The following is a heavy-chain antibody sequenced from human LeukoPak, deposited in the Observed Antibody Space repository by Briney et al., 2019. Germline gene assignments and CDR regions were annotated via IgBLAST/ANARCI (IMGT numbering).Heavy chain of an antibody. CDR2: ISSSSSTI. J-gene: IGHJ4*02. Sequence: GRSLRLSCAASGFTFSSYAMHWARQAPGKGLEWVSYISSSSSTIYYADSVKGRFTISRDNAKNSLYLQMNSLRDEDTAVYYCAPRGVVIDYWGQGTLVTVSS. D-gene: IGHD3-3*01. CDR1: GFTFSSYA. CDR3: APRGVVIDY. V-gene: IGHV3-48*02.